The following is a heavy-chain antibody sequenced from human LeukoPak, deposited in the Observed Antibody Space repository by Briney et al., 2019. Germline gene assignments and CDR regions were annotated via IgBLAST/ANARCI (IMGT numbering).Heavy chain of an antibody. CDR3: ARDLSATARAYDY. J-gene: IGHJ4*02. Sequence: GGSLRLSCAASGFILSDYNMNWVRQAPGKGLEWVSFIAINGTYTTYADSVKGRFTISRDNAKNSLYLQMNSLRAEDTAMYYCARDLSATARAYDYWGQGTLVTVSS. V-gene: IGHV3-21*01. CDR1: GFILSDYN. CDR2: IAINGTYT. D-gene: IGHD1-26*01.